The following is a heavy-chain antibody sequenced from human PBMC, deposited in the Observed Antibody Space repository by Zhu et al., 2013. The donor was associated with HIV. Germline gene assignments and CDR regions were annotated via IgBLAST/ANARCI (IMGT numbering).Heavy chain of an antibody. CDR3: ARGGTILEWLDLLRGYAFDI. CDR2: MNPNSGNT. CDR1: GYTFTSYD. Sequence: QVQLVQSGAEVKKPGASVKVSCKASGYTFTSYDINWVRQATGQGLEWMGWMNPNSGNTGYAQKFQGRVTMTRNTSISTAYMELSSLRSEDTAVYYCARGGTILEWLDLLRGYAFDIWGQGTMVTVSS. J-gene: IGHJ3*02. V-gene: IGHV1-8*01. D-gene: IGHD3-3*01.